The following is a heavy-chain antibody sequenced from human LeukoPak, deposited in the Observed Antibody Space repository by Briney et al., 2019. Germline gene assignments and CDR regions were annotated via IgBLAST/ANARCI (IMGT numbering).Heavy chain of an antibody. V-gene: IGHV3-48*02. CDR1: GFTFNTYN. CDR3: ARAYIHPRSPKFFDY. Sequence: QSGGSLRLSCTASGFTFNTYNMNWIRQAPGKGLEWVSCISSGGDIFYSADSVKGRFTISRDNARNSLFLQMNNLKDEDTAVYFCARAYIHPRSPKFFDYWGQGALVSVSS. CDR2: ISSGGDIF. J-gene: IGHJ4*02. D-gene: IGHD3-10*01.